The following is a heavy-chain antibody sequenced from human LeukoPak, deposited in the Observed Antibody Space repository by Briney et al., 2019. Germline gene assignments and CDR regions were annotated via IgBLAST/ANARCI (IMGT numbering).Heavy chain of an antibody. D-gene: IGHD5-18*01. Sequence: GGSLRLSCTASGFTVSTNYMTWVRQAPGKGLEWVSGIYSGGNTYYADSVKGRFTISRDNSENTVFLQMNSLRVEDTALYYCARARGYSYSAGYWGQGTLVTVSS. J-gene: IGHJ4*02. CDR1: GFTVSTNY. CDR3: ARARGYSYSAGY. V-gene: IGHV3-66*01. CDR2: IYSGGNT.